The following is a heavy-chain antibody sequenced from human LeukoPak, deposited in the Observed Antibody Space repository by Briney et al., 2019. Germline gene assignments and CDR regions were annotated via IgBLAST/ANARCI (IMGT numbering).Heavy chain of an antibody. CDR2: ISYDGSNK. Sequence: GGSLRLSCAASGFTFSSYAMHWVRQAPGKGLEWVAVISYDGSNKYYADSVKGRFTISRDNSKNTLYLQMNSLRAEDTAVYYCARWGGQYDFWSGSYSFDYWGQGTLVTVSS. D-gene: IGHD3-3*01. CDR3: ARWGGQYDFWSGSYSFDY. V-gene: IGHV3-30*04. CDR1: GFTFSSYA. J-gene: IGHJ4*02.